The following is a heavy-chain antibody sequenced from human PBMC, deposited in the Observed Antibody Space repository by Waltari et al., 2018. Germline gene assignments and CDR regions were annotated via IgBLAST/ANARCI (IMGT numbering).Heavy chain of an antibody. CDR2: IYQSGST. CDR1: GMTFGNY. V-gene: IGHV4-38-2*01. D-gene: IGHD1-26*01. Sequence: VQLVESGGGSVQPGGSLRLACAASGMTFGNYWMNWVRQAPGKGLEWIGTIYQSGSTYYNPSLKSRITISLDTSKNQFSLKLNSVTAADTAVYYCARHQVGGRDFEYWGQGTLVTVSS. CDR3: ARHQVGGRDFEY. J-gene: IGHJ4*02.